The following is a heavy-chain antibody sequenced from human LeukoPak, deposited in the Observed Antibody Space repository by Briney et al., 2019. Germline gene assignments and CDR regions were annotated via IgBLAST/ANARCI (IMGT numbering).Heavy chain of an antibody. CDR2: ISWDGGST. CDR3: AKDDSGSYYGDAFDI. D-gene: IGHD1-26*01. Sequence: GGSLRLSCAASGFTFDDYTMHWVRQAPGKGLEWVSLISWDGGSTYYADSVKGRFTISRDNSKNSLYLQMNSLRTEDTALYYCAKDDSGSYYGDAFDIRGQGTMVTVSS. J-gene: IGHJ3*02. CDR1: GFTFDDYT. V-gene: IGHV3-43*01.